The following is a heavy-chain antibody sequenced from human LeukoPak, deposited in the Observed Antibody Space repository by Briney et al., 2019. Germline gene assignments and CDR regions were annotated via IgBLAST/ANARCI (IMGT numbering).Heavy chain of an antibody. J-gene: IGHJ3*02. V-gene: IGHV4-39*07. CDR2: IYYSGST. Sequence: PSETLSLTCTVSGGSISSSSYYWGWIRQPPGKGLEWIGSIYYSGSTYYNPSLKSRVAISVDRSKNQFSLKLSSVTAADTAVYYCARGGYGSGSYYLDAFDIWGQGTMVTVSS. CDR1: GGSISSSSYY. D-gene: IGHD3-10*01. CDR3: ARGGYGSGSYYLDAFDI.